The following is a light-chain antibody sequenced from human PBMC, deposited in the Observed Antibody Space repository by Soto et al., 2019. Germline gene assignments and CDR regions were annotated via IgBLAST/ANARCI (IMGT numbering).Light chain of an antibody. V-gene: IGLV1-40*01. CDR2: GDS. Sequence: QLVLTQPPSVSGAPGQRVTISCTGSSSNIGAGYDVHWYQQLPGTAPKLLIYGDSNRPSGVPDRFSGSKSGTSASLAIAGLQAEDEADYYCQSHDSSLSGPVVFGGGTKLTVL. J-gene: IGLJ2*01. CDR1: SSNIGAGYD. CDR3: QSHDSSLSGPVV.